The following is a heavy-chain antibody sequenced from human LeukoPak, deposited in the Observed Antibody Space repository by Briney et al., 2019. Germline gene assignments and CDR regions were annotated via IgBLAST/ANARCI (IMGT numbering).Heavy chain of an antibody. J-gene: IGHJ4*02. V-gene: IGHV3-30*03. CDR1: GFTFSSNG. Sequence: PGESLRLSCAASGFTFSSNGMHWGRQAPGKGLEWVAVISYDGKNMYYADSVKGRFTISRDNSQNTLYLQMNSLRVEDAGVYYCASYDILTGYHSPFDYWGQGSLVTVSS. CDR2: ISYDGKNM. CDR3: ASYDILTGYHSPFDY. D-gene: IGHD3-9*01.